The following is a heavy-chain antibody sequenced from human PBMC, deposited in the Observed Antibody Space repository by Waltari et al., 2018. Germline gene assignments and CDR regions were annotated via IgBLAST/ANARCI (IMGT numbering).Heavy chain of an antibody. D-gene: IGHD3-10*01. J-gene: IGHJ4*02. CDR3: ARAETNHLLWFGDPPPIAPDY. CDR1: GYTFTSYD. V-gene: IGHV1-8*01. Sequence: QVQLVQSGAEVKKPGASVKVSCKASGYTFTSYDINWVRQATGQGLEWMGWMNPNSGNTGYAQKFQGRVTMTRNTSISTAYMELSSLRSEDTAVYYCARAETNHLLWFGDPPPIAPDYWGQGTLVTVSS. CDR2: MNPNSGNT.